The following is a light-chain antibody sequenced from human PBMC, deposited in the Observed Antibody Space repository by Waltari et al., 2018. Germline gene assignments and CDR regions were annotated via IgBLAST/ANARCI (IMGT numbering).Light chain of an antibody. V-gene: IGLV2-14*03. CDR3: SSFTTNTTVM. Sequence: QSALTQPASVSESPGQSITISCTGSSSDIGSCNFVSWYQQHPGKAPKLIIYDVTKRPSGVSYRFSGSKSGNTASLTISGLQTEDEAHYYCSSFTTNTTVMFGGGTKLTVL. CDR2: DVT. CDR1: SSDIGSCNF. J-gene: IGLJ3*02.